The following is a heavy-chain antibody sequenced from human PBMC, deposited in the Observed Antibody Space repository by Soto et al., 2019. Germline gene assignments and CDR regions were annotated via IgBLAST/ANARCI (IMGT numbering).Heavy chain of an antibody. Sequence: PGESLKISCEASGYSFTPYWIGWVRQMPGKGLEWMGITYLSGSDTRYSPSFQGQVTISADRSINTAYMQWSSLKASDTAMYFCMSGTDGTKCFDYWGQGTLVTVSS. CDR2: TYLSGSDT. CDR3: MSGTDGTKCFDY. V-gene: IGHV5-51*01. J-gene: IGHJ4*02. CDR1: GYSFTPYW. D-gene: IGHD6-13*01.